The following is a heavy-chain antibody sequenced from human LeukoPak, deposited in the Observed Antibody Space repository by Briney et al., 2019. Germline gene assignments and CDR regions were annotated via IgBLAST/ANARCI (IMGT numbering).Heavy chain of an antibody. CDR2: IYSRGGT. D-gene: IGHD3-22*01. CDR1: GFTVSSNF. CDR3: ARKTDSSGSGDY. Sequence: GGSLRLSCAASGFTVSSNFMSWVRQAPGKGLECVSVIYSRGGTYYADSVQGRFSLSRDASKNTLFLQMNSLRGDDTAVFYYARKTDSSGSGDYWGQGTLVTVSS. V-gene: IGHV3-53*01. J-gene: IGHJ4*02.